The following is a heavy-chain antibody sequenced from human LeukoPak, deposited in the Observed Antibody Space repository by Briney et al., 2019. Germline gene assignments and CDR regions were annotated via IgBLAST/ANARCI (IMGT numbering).Heavy chain of an antibody. CDR2: ICSNGNT. J-gene: IGHJ4*02. CDR1: GGSIISNY. D-gene: IGHD6-13*01. Sequence: SETLSLTCTVSGGSIISNYWIWIRQPPEKGLEWIGYICSNGNTNYNPSHKSRVTISVDTSKNQFSLMLSSVTAADTAIYYCARHLLVGAATGDPFDYWGQGSPVTVSS. V-gene: IGHV4-59*08. CDR3: ARHLLVGAATGDPFDY.